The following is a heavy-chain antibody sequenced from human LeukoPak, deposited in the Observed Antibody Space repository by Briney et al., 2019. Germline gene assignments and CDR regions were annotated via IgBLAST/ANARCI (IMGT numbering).Heavy chain of an antibody. CDR2: INHSGST. CDR3: ARGSRMLGYNWFDP. J-gene: IGHJ5*02. D-gene: IGHD1-26*01. V-gene: IGHV4-34*01. CDR1: GGSFSGYY. Sequence: SETLSLTCAVYGGSFSGYYWNWIRQPPGKGLEWIGEINHSGSTNYIPSLKSRVTISVDTSKNQFSLKLSSVTAADTAVYYCARGSRMLGYNWFDPWGQGTLVTVSS.